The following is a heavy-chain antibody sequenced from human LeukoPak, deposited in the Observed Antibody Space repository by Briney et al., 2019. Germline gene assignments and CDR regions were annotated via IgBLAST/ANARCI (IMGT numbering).Heavy chain of an antibody. CDR2: IYHSGST. CDR3: ARLGWGYYDPLGVDY. V-gene: IGHV4-38-2*01. Sequence: SETLSLTCAVSGYSISSGYYWGWIRQPPGKGLEWIGSIYHSGSTYYNPSLKSRVTISVDTSKNQFSLKLSSVTAADTAVYYRARLGWGYYDPLGVDYWGQGTLVTVSS. D-gene: IGHD3-3*01. CDR1: GYSISSGYY. J-gene: IGHJ4*02.